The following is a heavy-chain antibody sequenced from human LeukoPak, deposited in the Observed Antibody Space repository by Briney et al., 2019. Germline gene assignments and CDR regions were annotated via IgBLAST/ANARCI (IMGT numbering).Heavy chain of an antibody. D-gene: IGHD3-22*01. V-gene: IGHV4-39*01. CDR3: ARQEDSSGYSYRAEYSST. CDR2: IYYSGST. CDR1: GGSISSSSYY. J-gene: IGHJ1*01. Sequence: LETLSLTCTVSGGSISSSSYYWGWIRQPPGKGLEWIGSIYYSGSTYYNPSLKSRVTISVDTSKNQFSLKLSSVTAADTAVYYCARQEDSSGYSYRAEYSSTGARAPWSPSPQ.